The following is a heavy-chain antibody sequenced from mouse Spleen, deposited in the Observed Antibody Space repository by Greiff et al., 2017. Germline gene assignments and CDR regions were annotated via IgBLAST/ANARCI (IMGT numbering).Heavy chain of an antibody. CDR2: IRSKSNNYAT. CDR3: VRPGWDEYFDV. Sequence: EVQLVESGGGLVQPKGSLKLSCAASGFSFNTYAMNWVRQAPGKGLEWVARIRSKSNNYATYYADSVKDRFTISRDDSESMLYLQMNNLKTEDTAMYYCVRPGWDEYFDVWGAGTTVTVSS. CDR1: GFSFNTYA. D-gene: IGHD4-1*01. V-gene: IGHV10-1*01. J-gene: IGHJ1*01.